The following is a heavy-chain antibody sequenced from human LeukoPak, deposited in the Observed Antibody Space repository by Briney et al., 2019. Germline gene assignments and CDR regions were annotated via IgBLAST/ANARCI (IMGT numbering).Heavy chain of an antibody. CDR2: IYYSGST. D-gene: IGHD2-15*01. CDR1: GGSISSSSYY. Sequence: SETLSLTCIVSGGSISSSSYYWGWIRQPPGKGLEWIGSIYYSGSTYYNPSLKSRVTISVDTSKNQFSLKLSSVTAADTAVYYCARKLRDMDYFDYWGQGTLVTVSS. V-gene: IGHV4-39*01. CDR3: ARKLRDMDYFDY. J-gene: IGHJ4*02.